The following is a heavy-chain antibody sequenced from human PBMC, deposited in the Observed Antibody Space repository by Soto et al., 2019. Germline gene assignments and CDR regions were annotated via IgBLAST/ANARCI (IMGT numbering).Heavy chain of an antibody. V-gene: IGHV4-39*01. CDR2: IYHSGST. J-gene: IGHJ3*02. CDR1: GGSISSSSYY. Sequence: QLQLQESGPGLVKPSETLSLTCTVSGGSISSSSYYWGWIRQPPGKGLEWIGSIYHSGSTYYNPSLKSRVTISVDTSKNQFSLNLSSVTAADTAVYYCWRRSRHEAFDIWGQGTMVPVSS. CDR3: WRRSRHEAFDI.